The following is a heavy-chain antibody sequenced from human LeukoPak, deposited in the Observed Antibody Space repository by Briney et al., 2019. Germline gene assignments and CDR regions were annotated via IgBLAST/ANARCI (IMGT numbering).Heavy chain of an antibody. CDR3: ARDLGGWYFDL. CDR1: GFSFSNYE. Sequence: PGGSLRLSCAASGFSFSNYEMNWVRQAPGKGLEWVSHISSSGTTIDYGDPVRGRVTISRDNAKNSLYLQINSLRADDTAFYYCARDLGGWYFDLWGRGTLVIVSS. D-gene: IGHD7-27*01. V-gene: IGHV3-48*03. CDR2: ISSSGTTI. J-gene: IGHJ2*01.